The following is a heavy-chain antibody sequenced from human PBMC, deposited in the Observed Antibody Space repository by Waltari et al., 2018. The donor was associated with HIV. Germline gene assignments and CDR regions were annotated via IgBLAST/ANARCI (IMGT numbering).Heavy chain of an antibody. V-gene: IGHV1-24*01. CDR1: GYTLNDLS. Sequence: QVQLVQSGAEVKKPGASVKVSCKVSGYTLNDLSMHWVRQAPGKGLEWMGGLDPEDSETIYAQKFQGRVTMTEDTSTDTAYMELSSLRSEDTAVYYCATGKWLVNHRDYYGMDVWGQGTTVTLSS. J-gene: IGHJ6*02. CDR3: ATGKWLVNHRDYYGMDV. D-gene: IGHD6-19*01. CDR2: LDPEDSET.